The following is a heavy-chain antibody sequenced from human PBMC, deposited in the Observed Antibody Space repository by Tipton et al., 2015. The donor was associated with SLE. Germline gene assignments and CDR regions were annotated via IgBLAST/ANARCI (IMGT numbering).Heavy chain of an antibody. J-gene: IGHJ6*02. V-gene: IGHV3-30*18. CDR1: GFTFSTSD. Sequence: SLRLSCAASGFTFSTSDMYWVRQAPGKGLEWVAVVSHGGSDKYYADSVKGRFTISRDSSKNTVLLQMNSLRVEDTALYYCAKDITLFGVVTGMDVWGQGTTVTVSS. CDR3: AKDITLFGVVTGMDV. CDR2: VSHGGSDK. D-gene: IGHD3-3*01.